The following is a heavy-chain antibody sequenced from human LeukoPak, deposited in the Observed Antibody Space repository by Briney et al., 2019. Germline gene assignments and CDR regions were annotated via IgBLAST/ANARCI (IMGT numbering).Heavy chain of an antibody. D-gene: IGHD3-16*01. Sequence: GESLKISCKGSGYSFTSYWIGWVRQMPGKGLEWMGIIYPGDSETRYSPSFQGRVTISADKSISTAYLQWSSLKASDTAMYYCARYYDYVWGTRNAFDIWGQGTMVTVSS. CDR3: ARYYDYVWGTRNAFDI. CDR2: IYPGDSET. V-gene: IGHV5-51*01. CDR1: GYSFTSYW. J-gene: IGHJ3*02.